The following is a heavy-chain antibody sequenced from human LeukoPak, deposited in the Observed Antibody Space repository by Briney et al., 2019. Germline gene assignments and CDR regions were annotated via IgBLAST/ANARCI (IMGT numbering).Heavy chain of an antibody. CDR3: ARDRLLWFGELGPMDV. J-gene: IGHJ6*04. D-gene: IGHD3-10*01. CDR1: GYTLTGYY. V-gene: IGHV1-2*02. CDR2: INPNSGGT. Sequence: GASVKVSCKASGYTLTGYYMHWVRQAPGQGLEWMGWINPNSGGTNYAQKFQGRVTMTRDTSISTAYMELSRLRSDDTAVYYCARDRLLWFGELGPMDVWGKGTTVTVSS.